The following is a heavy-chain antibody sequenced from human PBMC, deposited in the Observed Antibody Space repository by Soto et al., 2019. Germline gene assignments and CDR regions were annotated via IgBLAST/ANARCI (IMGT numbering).Heavy chain of an antibody. Sequence: QITLKESGPTLVKPTQTLTLTCTFSGFSLSTSGVGVGWIRQPPGKALEWLALIYWDDDKRYSPALKSRLTITKDTSKNQVVLTMTNRDPVDTATYYCAHSLRSIVVVVAATEGYYFDYWCQGTLVTVSS. V-gene: IGHV2-5*02. J-gene: IGHJ4*02. CDR3: AHSLRSIVVVVAATEGYYFDY. CDR1: GFSLSTSGVG. D-gene: IGHD2-15*01. CDR2: IYWDDDK.